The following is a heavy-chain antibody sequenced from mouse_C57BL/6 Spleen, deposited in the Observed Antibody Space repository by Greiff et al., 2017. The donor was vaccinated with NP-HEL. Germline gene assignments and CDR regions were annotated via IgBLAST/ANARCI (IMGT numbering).Heavy chain of an antibody. J-gene: IGHJ2*01. Sequence: DVMLVESGEGLVKPGGSLKLSCAASGFTFSSYAMSWVRQTPEKRLEWVAYISSGGDYIYYADTVKGRFTISRDNARNTLYLQMSSLKSEDTAMYYCTRDGVPWGFDYWGQGTTLTVSS. D-gene: IGHD2-14*01. CDR3: TRDGVPWGFDY. CDR2: ISSGGDYI. CDR1: GFTFSSYA. V-gene: IGHV5-9-1*02.